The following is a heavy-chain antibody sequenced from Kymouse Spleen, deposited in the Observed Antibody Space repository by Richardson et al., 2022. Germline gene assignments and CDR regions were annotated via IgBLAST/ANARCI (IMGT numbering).Heavy chain of an antibody. V-gene: IGHV3-30*18. D-gene: IGHD4-23*01. CDR3: AKPDYGGNDYYYGMDV. CDR1: GFTFSSYG. CDR2: ISYDGSNK. J-gene: IGHJ6*02. Sequence: QVQLVESGGGVVQPGRSLRLSCAASGFTFSSYGMHWVRQAPGKGLEWVAVISYDGSNKYYADSVKGRFTISRDNSKNTLYLQMNSLRAEDTAVYYCAKPDYGGNDYYYGMDVWGQGTTVTVSS.